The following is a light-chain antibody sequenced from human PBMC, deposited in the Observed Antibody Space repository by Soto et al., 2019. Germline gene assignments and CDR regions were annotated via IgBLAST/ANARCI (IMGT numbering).Light chain of an antibody. Sequence: DVQMTQSPSSLSASVGDSVTITCRASQGITNRLAWFQQKPGEAPKSLIYDASTLQSGVPSKFSGSGSGTDFSLTITSLQPENFATYFCLQYHTYPWTFGQGTKVDIK. CDR1: QGITNR. CDR3: LQYHTYPWT. V-gene: IGKV1-16*02. CDR2: DAS. J-gene: IGKJ1*01.